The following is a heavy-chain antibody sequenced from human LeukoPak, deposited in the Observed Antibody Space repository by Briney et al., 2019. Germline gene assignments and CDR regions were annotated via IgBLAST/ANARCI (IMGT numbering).Heavy chain of an antibody. CDR2: IYSGGST. CDR3: ARCRAYPRPGIAAAGPYYYYYMDV. Sequence: GGSLRLSCAASGFTVSDNYMSWVRQAPGKGLEWVSVIYSGGSTYYADSVKGRFTISRDNSKNTLYLQMNSLRAEDTAVYYCARCRAYPRPGIAAAGPYYYYYMDVWGKGTTVTVSS. CDR1: GFTVSDNY. J-gene: IGHJ6*03. D-gene: IGHD6-13*01. V-gene: IGHV3-53*01.